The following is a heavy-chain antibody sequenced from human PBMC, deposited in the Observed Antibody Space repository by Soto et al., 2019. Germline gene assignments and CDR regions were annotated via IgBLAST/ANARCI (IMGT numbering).Heavy chain of an antibody. V-gene: IGHV3-23*01. Sequence: GGSLRLSCAASGFTFSTYAMSWVRQAPGKGLEWVSGISGSAGNTYYADSVKGRFTISRDNSKNTLYLQMNSLRAEDTAVYYCAKDPQQGGYCSGGSCYSYSQIDYWGQGTLVTVSS. CDR1: GFTFSTYA. D-gene: IGHD2-15*01. CDR3: AKDPQQGGYCSGGSCYSYSQIDY. CDR2: ISGSAGNT. J-gene: IGHJ4*02.